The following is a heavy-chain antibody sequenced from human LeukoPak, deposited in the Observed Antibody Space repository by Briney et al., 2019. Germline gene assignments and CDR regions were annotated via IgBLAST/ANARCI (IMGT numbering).Heavy chain of an antibody. Sequence: GGSLRLSCAASGFTLSPYTMNWVRQAPGKGLEWVSSISSSSSCIYYADAVKGRFTISRDNANNSLYLQMNSLRAEDTAVYFCARYRSSPNFDYWGQGTLVTVSS. CDR2: ISSSSSCI. J-gene: IGHJ4*02. CDR1: GFTLSPYT. CDR3: ARYRSSPNFDY. D-gene: IGHD6-13*01. V-gene: IGHV3-21*06.